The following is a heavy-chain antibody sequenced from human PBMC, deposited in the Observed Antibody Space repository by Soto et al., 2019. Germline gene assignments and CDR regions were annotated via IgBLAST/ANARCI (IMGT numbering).Heavy chain of an antibody. D-gene: IGHD3-9*01. CDR1: GFTFSGSA. Sequence: GGSLRLSCAASGFTFSGSAMHWVRQASGKGLEWVGRIRSKANSYATAYASSVKGRFTISRDDSKNTAYLQMNSLKTEDTAVYYCTSSFEWPLDYWGQGTLVTVSS. J-gene: IGHJ4*02. CDR2: IRSKANSYAT. CDR3: TSSFEWPLDY. V-gene: IGHV3-73*01.